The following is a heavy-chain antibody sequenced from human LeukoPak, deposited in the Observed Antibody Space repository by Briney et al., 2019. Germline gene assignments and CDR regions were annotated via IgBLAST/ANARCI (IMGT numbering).Heavy chain of an antibody. CDR2: ISSSSSYI. CDR1: GFTFSSYS. J-gene: IGHJ4*02. V-gene: IGHV3-21*04. Sequence: PGGSLRLSCAASGFTFSSYSMNWVRQAPGKGLEWVSSISSSSSYIYYADSVKGRFTISRDNSKNTLYLQMNSLRAEDTAVYYCAKMAVITIFGDRMGKIDYWGQGTLVTVSS. CDR3: AKMAVITIFGDRMGKIDY. D-gene: IGHD3-3*01.